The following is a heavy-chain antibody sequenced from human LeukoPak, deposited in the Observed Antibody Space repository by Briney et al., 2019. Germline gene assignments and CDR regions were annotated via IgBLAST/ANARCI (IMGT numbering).Heavy chain of an antibody. CDR3: ATFSDYVWGSYRHTDAFDI. Sequence: ASVKVSCKASGYTFTGYYMHWVRQAPGQGLEWMGRINPNIGGTNYAQKFQGRVDMTRDTSISTAYMELSRPRSDETAVYYCATFSDYVWGSYRHTDAFDIWGQGTMVTVSS. J-gene: IGHJ3*02. D-gene: IGHD3-16*02. CDR2: INPNIGGT. V-gene: IGHV1-2*06. CDR1: GYTFTGYY.